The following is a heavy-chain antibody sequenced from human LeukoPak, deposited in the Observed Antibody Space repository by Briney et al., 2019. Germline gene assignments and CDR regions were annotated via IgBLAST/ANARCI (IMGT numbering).Heavy chain of an antibody. CDR2: INPNSGGT. CDR3: ARDARTLAYCGGDCYILGY. D-gene: IGHD2-21*02. V-gene: IGHV1-2*06. CDR1: GYTFTSYY. Sequence: ASVKVSCKASGYTFTSYYMHWVRQAPGQGLEWMGRINPNSGGTNYAQKFQGRVTMTRDTSISTAYMELSRLRSDDTAVYYCARDARTLAYCGGDCYILGYWGQGTLVTVYS. J-gene: IGHJ4*02.